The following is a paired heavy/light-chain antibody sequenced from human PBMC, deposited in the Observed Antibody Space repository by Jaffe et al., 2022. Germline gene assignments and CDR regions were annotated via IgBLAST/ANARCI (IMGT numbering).Light chain of an antibody. V-gene: IGKV4-1*01. CDR2: WAS. CDR1: QSVLYSSNNKNY. CDR3: QQYYSIPKT. J-gene: IGKJ3*01. Sequence: DIVMTQSPDSLAVSLGERATINCKSSQSVLYSSNNKNYLAWYQQKPGQPPKLLIYWASTRESGVPDRFSGSGSGTDFTLTISSLQAEDVAVYYCQQYYSIPKTFGPGTKVDIK.
Heavy chain of an antibody. CDR3: AKLKGHCYGGTCYLPVDY. Sequence: EVQLLESGGGWVQSGGSLRLSCAASGFTFSSYALNWVRQAPGRGLEWVSGISGTDGSTNYADSVKGRFTISRDNSKNTLYLEMNSLRAEDTAVYYCAKLKGHCYGGTCYLPVDYWGQGTLVTVSS. CDR2: ISGTDGST. J-gene: IGHJ4*02. CDR1: GFTFSSYA. V-gene: IGHV3-23*01. D-gene: IGHD2-15*01.